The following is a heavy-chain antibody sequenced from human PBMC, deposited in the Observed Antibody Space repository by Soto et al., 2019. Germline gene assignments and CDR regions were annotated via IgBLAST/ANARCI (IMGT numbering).Heavy chain of an antibody. CDR1: GGSISSGDYY. V-gene: IGHV4-30-4*01. CDR2: IYYSGST. D-gene: IGHD3-22*01. CDR3: ASLAPPYYYDDPVDY. J-gene: IGHJ4*02. Sequence: PSETLSLTCTVSGGSISSGDYYWSWIRQPPGKGLEWIGYIYYSGSTYYNPSLKSRVTISVDTSKNQFSLKLSSVTAADTAVYYCASLAPPYYYDDPVDYWGQGTLVTVSS.